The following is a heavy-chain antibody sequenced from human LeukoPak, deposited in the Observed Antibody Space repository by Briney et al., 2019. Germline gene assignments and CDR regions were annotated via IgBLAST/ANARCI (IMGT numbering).Heavy chain of an antibody. CDR3: ARDLRYRGYKPPAYYFDY. D-gene: IGHD5-12*01. Sequence: PSQTLSLTCTVSGGSISSGDYYWSWIRQPPGKGLEWIGYIYYSGSTYYNPSLKSRVTISVDTSKNQFSLKLGSVTAADTAVYYCARDLRYRGYKPPAYYFDYWGQGTLVTVSS. V-gene: IGHV4-30-4*08. CDR1: GGSISSGDYY. J-gene: IGHJ4*02. CDR2: IYYSGST.